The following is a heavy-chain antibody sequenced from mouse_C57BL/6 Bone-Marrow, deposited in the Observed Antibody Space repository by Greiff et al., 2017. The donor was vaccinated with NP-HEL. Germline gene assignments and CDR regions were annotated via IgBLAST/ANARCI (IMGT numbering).Heavy chain of an antibody. Sequence: VQLKESGAELAKPGASVKLSCKASGYTFTSYWMHWVKQRPGQGLEWIGYINPSSGYTKYNQKFKDKATLTADKSSSTAYMQLSSLTYEDSAVYYCARRGYGSLYYFDYWGQGTTLTVSS. CDR1: GYTFTSYW. CDR2: INPSSGYT. D-gene: IGHD1-1*01. V-gene: IGHV1-7*01. CDR3: ARRGYGSLYYFDY. J-gene: IGHJ2*01.